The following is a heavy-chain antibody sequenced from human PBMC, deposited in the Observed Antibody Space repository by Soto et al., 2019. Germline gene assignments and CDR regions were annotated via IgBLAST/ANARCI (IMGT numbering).Heavy chain of an antibody. V-gene: IGHV3-23*01. D-gene: IGHD3-10*01. CDR1: GFTFSSYA. CDR3: AKDYRVLLWFGELHEFDP. Sequence: PGGSLRLSCAASGFTFSSYAMSWVRQAPGKGLEWVSAISGSGGSTYYADSVKGRFTISRDNSKNTLYLQMNSLRAEDTAVYYCAKDYRVLLWFGELHEFDPWGQGTLVTVSS. CDR2: ISGSGGST. J-gene: IGHJ5*02.